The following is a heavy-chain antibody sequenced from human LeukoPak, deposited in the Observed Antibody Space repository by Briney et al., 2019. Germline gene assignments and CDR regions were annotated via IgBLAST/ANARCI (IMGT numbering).Heavy chain of an antibody. CDR3: ARLTVDRNAFDI. V-gene: IGHV4-59*01. CDR1: GGSISTYY. Sequence: PSETLSLTCIVSGGSISTYYWNWIRQPPGKGLEWRGYIYYTGSTNYNPSLKSRVTVSVDTSKNQFSLKLSSVTAADTAVYYCARLTVDRNAFDIGGQGTRVTVSS. D-gene: IGHD7-27*01. J-gene: IGHJ3*02. CDR2: IYYTGST.